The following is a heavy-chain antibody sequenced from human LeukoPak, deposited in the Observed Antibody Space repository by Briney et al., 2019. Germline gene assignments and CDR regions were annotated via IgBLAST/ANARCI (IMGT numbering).Heavy chain of an antibody. Sequence: GGSLTLSCAASGFTFSSYAMSCVRQAPGKGLEWVSVISNSGGSTYYADSVKGRSTISRDNSKDTLYLQMNSLRAEDTAVYYCARDGGAAAGYWGQGTLVTVSS. CDR1: GFTFSSYA. D-gene: IGHD6-13*01. CDR2: ISNSGGST. V-gene: IGHV3-23*01. J-gene: IGHJ4*02. CDR3: ARDGGAAAGY.